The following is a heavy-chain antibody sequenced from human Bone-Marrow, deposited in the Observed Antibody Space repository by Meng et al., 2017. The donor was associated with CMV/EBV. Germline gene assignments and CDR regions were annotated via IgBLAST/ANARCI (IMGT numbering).Heavy chain of an antibody. CDR2: IYWDDYK. V-gene: IGHV2-5*02. CDR1: GFSFSTGGVG. Sequence: QSTVKRVGPALGQPTQALTLACIFCGFSFSTGGVGLGWIRQPRGKALEWLALIYWDDYKRYSPSLKSRLTITKDTSKNQVVLTMTNMDPVDTATYYCAHITPRPGWIAYWGQGTLVTVSS. D-gene: IGHD6-6*01. J-gene: IGHJ4*02. CDR3: AHITPRPGWIAY.